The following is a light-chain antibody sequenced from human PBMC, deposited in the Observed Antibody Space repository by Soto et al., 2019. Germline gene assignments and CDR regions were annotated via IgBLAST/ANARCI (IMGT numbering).Light chain of an antibody. Sequence: DIQLTQSPSFLSASVGDRVTISCRASQGISSYLAWYQQKPGKAPKLLIYAATTLQSGVPSRFSGSGSGTEFTLTISILQPEDFATYYCQQFNSYPYTFGQGTKLEIK. CDR2: AAT. V-gene: IGKV1-9*01. J-gene: IGKJ2*01. CDR1: QGISSY. CDR3: QQFNSYPYT.